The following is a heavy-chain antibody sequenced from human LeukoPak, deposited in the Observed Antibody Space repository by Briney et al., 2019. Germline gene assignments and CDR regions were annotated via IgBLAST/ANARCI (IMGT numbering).Heavy chain of an antibody. V-gene: IGHV3-33*06. D-gene: IGHD5-18*01. CDR3: AKDWGYTTMVSYYFDY. CDR2: IWYDRNNK. J-gene: IGHJ4*02. CDR1: GFTFSGYG. Sequence: GRSLRLSCAASGFTFSGYGMHWVRQAPDKGLEWVAVIWYDRNNKYYADSVKGRFTISRDNSKNTLYLQMNSLRVEDTAVYYCAKDWGYTTMVSYYFDYWGQGALVTVSS.